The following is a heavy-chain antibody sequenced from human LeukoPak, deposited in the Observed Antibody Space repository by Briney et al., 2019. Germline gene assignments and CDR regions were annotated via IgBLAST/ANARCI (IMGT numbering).Heavy chain of an antibody. CDR2: IKDDGSEK. CDR1: GFTLSTYW. J-gene: IGHJ4*02. CDR3: ARDSQHLNFDH. Sequence: PGGSLRFSCAASGFTLSTYWMNWVRQAPGKGLEWVANIKDDGSEKYYVDSVKGRFTISRDNAKNSLYLQMNSLRAEDTAVYYCARDSQHLNFDHWGQGTLVTVSS. D-gene: IGHD3-3*02. V-gene: IGHV3-7*04.